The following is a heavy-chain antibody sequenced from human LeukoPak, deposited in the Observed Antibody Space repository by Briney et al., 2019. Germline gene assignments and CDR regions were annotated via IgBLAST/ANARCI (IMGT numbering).Heavy chain of an antibody. V-gene: IGHV3-48*03. CDR2: ISSGGSSI. D-gene: IGHD1-14*01. J-gene: IGHJ4*02. Sequence: PGGSLRLSCAASGFTFSSYEMNWVRQAPGKGLEWVSYISSGGSSIYYADSVKGRFTISRDNAKNSLYLQMSSLRAEDTAVYYCARGYRFLDYWGQGTLVTVSS. CDR1: GFTFSSYE. CDR3: ARGYRFLDY.